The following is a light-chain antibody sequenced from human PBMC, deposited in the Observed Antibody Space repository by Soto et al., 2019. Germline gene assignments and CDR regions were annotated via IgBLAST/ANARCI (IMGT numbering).Light chain of an antibody. CDR3: QQRSNWPWT. CDR2: GAS. V-gene: IGKV3-11*01. J-gene: IGKJ1*01. CDR1: QSISRN. Sequence: EMVVTQSPATLSVSPGERVALSCRASQSISRNLAWYQQKPGQAPRLLIYGASTRATGIPARFSGSGSGTDFTLTISSLEPEDFAVYYCQQRSNWPWTFGQGTKVDI.